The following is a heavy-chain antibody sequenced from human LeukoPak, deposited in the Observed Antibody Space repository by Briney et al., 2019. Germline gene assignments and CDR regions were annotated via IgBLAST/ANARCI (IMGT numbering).Heavy chain of an antibody. Sequence: QPGGSLRLSCAASGFTFSSYAMHWVRQAPGKGLEWVAVISYDGSNKYYADSVKGRFTISRDNSKNTLYLQMNSLRAEDTAVYYCAREVYYDYVWGSPLHYFDYWGQGTLVTVSS. J-gene: IGHJ4*02. CDR1: GFTFSSYA. V-gene: IGHV3-30*01. D-gene: IGHD3-16*01. CDR2: ISYDGSNK. CDR3: AREVYYDYVWGSPLHYFDY.